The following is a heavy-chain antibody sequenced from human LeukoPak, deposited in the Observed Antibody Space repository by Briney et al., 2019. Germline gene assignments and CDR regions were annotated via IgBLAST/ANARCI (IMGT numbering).Heavy chain of an antibody. CDR2: ISSSDNTI. V-gene: IGHV3-48*02. Sequence: GGSLRLSCAASGFAFSDYSMNWVRQAPGKGLEWVSYISSSDNTIHYADSVKGRFTISRDNAKNSLYLEMNSLRDEDTAVYYCARQNTVTIPFDFWGQGTLVTVSS. J-gene: IGHJ4*02. CDR1: GFAFSDYS. CDR3: ARQNTVTIPFDF. D-gene: IGHD4-17*01.